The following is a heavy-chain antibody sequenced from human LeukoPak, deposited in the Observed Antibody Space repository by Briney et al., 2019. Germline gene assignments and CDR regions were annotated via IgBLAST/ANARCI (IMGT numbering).Heavy chain of an antibody. D-gene: IGHD2-15*01. Sequence: SQTLSLTCTVSGGSISSGSYYWSWIRQPAGKGLEWIGRIYTSGSTNYNPSLKSRVTISVDTSKNQFFLKLSSVTAADTAVYYCARYSPQVYYYYYMDVWGKGTTVTVSS. CDR2: IYTSGST. V-gene: IGHV4-61*02. CDR3: ARYSPQVYYYYYMDV. J-gene: IGHJ6*03. CDR1: GGSISSGSYY.